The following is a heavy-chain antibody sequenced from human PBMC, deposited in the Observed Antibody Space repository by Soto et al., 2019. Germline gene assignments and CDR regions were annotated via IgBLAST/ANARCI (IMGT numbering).Heavy chain of an antibody. V-gene: IGHV3-15*01. J-gene: IGHJ6*02. CDR1: RFSFTNAW. Sequence: EVQLVESGRGFVQPGGSLRLSCVASRFSFTNAWMSWVRQAPGKGPEWVGRIKSKTDGGTADYAAPVKGRFTISRDDSQNTLYLHMDSLKNEVTALYHCSTDIGIYGLDILGQGTTVTVSS. D-gene: IGHD1-26*01. CDR2: IKSKTDGGTA. CDR3: STDIGIYGLDI.